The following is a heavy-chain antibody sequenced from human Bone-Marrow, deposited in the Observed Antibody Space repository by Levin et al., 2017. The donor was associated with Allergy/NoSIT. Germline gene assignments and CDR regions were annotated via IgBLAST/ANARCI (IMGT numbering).Heavy chain of an antibody. Sequence: SQTLSLTCAVSGASINSDHWWGWIRQAPGKGLEWLGYTYHTGGTYYNPSLKTRVTMSVDTSKNHVSLRVTSVTAVDTAVYYCVRSESGYFDYWGQGILVTVSS. CDR2: TYHTGGT. CDR3: VRSESGYFDY. J-gene: IGHJ4*02. D-gene: IGHD1-26*01. CDR1: GASINSDHW. V-gene: IGHV4-28*01.